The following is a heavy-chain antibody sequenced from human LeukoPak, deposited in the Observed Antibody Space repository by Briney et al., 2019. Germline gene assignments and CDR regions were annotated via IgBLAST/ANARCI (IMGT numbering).Heavy chain of an antibody. CDR1: GFTFSSFS. J-gene: IGHJ4*02. CDR2: TSSSSAYT. V-gene: IGHV3-21*04. Sequence: PGGSLRLSCAASGFTFSSFSMIWVRQAPGKGLEWVSSTSSSSAYTFYTESGKGRFTISRDNAKNSLFLQMNSLRAEDTAMYYCARDLTKYCDYWAQGTLVTVSS. CDR3: ARDLTKYCDY.